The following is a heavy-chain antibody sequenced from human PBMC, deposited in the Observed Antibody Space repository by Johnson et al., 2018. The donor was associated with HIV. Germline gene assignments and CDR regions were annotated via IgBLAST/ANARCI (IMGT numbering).Heavy chain of an antibody. V-gene: IGHV3-9*01. Sequence: EVHLVESGGGLVQPGRSLRLSCAASGFTFDDYAMHWVRQAPGKGLEWVSGISWNSGSIGYADSVKGRFTISRDNAKNSLYLQMNSLRAEDTAFYYCAKDLNPLTTLDAVDIWGQGTMVTVSS. CDR1: GFTFDDYA. CDR3: AKDLNPLTTLDAVDI. D-gene: IGHD4-11*01. J-gene: IGHJ3*02. CDR2: ISWNSGSI.